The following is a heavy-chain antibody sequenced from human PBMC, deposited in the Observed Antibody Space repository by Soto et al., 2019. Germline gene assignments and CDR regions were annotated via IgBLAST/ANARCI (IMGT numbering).Heavy chain of an antibody. V-gene: IGHV3-33*01. Sequence: WWSLRLSSSASVSTFSNYAMHWFRQAPGKGLEWVALIWFDASNEYYTDSVKGRFTISRDNSKNTMYLQMNSLRVEDTGLYYCVRDRGLFGYNFDLWGQGTPVTVSS. D-gene: IGHD5-12*01. J-gene: IGHJ4*02. CDR1: VSTFSNYA. CDR3: VRDRGLFGYNFDL. CDR2: IWFDASNE.